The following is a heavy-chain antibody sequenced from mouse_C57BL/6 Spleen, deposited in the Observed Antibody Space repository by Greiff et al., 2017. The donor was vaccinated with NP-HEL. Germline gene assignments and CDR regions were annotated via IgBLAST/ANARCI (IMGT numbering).Heavy chain of an antibody. Sequence: DVQLQESGPGMVKPSQSLSLTCTVTGYSITSGYDWHWIRHFPGNKLEWMGYISYSGSTNYNPSLKSRISITHDTSKNHFFLKLNSVTTEDTATYYCARGGYGFAYWGQGTLVTVSA. V-gene: IGHV3-1*01. J-gene: IGHJ3*01. CDR1: GYSITSGYD. D-gene: IGHD2-2*01. CDR3: ARGGYGFAY. CDR2: ISYSGST.